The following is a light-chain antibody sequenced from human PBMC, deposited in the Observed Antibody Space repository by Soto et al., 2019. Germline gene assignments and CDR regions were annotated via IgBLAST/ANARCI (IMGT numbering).Light chain of an antibody. Sequence: IQMTQSPSSLSASVGDTVSITCRASQAIARHVAWYQQIPGKAPRVLIHAASTLQSGVPSRFSGSGYGTDFTLTISGLQAEDFATYYCQRTDTLPIFGGGTKVEI. V-gene: IGKV1-9*01. CDR1: QAIARH. J-gene: IGKJ4*01. CDR2: AAS. CDR3: QRTDTLPI.